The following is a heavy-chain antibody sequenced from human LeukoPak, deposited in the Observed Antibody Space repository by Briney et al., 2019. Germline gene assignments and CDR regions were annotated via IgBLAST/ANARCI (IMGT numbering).Heavy chain of an antibody. V-gene: IGHV3-23*01. J-gene: IGHJ6*02. D-gene: IGHD3-22*01. CDR1: GFTFSSYA. CDR2: ISGSGGST. Sequence: GASLRLSCAASGFTFSSYAMSWVRQAPGKGLEWVSAISGSGGSTYYADSVKGWFTISRDNSKNTLYLQMNSLRAEDTAVYYCAKDRAYYYDSSGYYLDVWGQGTTVTVSS. CDR3: AKDRAYYYDSSGYYLDV.